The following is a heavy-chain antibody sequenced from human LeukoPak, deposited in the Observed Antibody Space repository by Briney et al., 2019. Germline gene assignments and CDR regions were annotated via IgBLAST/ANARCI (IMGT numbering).Heavy chain of an antibody. CDR3: ARQYDSSGYYFIFPYYFDY. D-gene: IGHD3-22*01. V-gene: IGHV4-39*01. J-gene: IGHJ4*02. Sequence: PSETLSLTCTVSGGSISSSSYYWGWIRQPPGKGLERIGSIYYSGSTYYNPSLKSRVTISVDTSKNQFSLKLSSVTAADTAVYYCARQYDSSGYYFIFPYYFDYWGQGTLVTVSS. CDR1: GGSISSSSYY. CDR2: IYYSGST.